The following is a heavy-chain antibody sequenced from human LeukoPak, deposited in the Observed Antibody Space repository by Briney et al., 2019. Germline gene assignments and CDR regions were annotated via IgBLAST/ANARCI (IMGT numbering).Heavy chain of an antibody. J-gene: IGHJ4*02. CDR2: ISSSSSYT. Sequence: GGSLRLSCAASGFIFSDYYMSWIRQAPGKGLEWISYISSSSSYTNYVDSVKGRFTISRDNAKNSLYLQMNSLRAEDTAVYYCARDRTRDCSGGSCYRHYFDYWGQGTLVSVSS. V-gene: IGHV3-11*05. D-gene: IGHD2-15*01. CDR3: ARDRTRDCSGGSCYRHYFDY. CDR1: GFIFSDYY.